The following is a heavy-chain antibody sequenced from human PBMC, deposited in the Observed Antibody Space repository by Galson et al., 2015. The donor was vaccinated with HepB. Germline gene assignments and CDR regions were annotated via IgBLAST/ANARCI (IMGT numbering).Heavy chain of an antibody. CDR2: TSATGGST. CDR1: GFTFSRNA. V-gene: IGHV3-23*01. Sequence: SLRLSCAVSGFTFSRNAMTWVRQAPGKGLEWVSSTSATGGSTYYAESVRGRFTISRDESKNTLYLQMNSLRVEDTAVYYCAKDGGYAPIDHWGQGTLVTDSS. J-gene: IGHJ4*01. CDR3: AKDGGYAPIDH. D-gene: IGHD6-25*01.